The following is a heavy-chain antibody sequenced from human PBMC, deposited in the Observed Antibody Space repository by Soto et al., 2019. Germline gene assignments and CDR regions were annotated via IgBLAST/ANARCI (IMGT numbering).Heavy chain of an antibody. CDR1: GGSISSSRYY. D-gene: IGHD3-10*01. Sequence: SETLSLTCTVSGGSISSSRYYWGWIRQPPGKGLEWIGRIYYSGSTYYNPSLKNRVTISVDTSKNQFSLKLSSVTAADTAVYYCTNSNWFDPWGQGTLVTVS. CDR3: TNSNWFDP. J-gene: IGHJ5*02. CDR2: IYYSGST. V-gene: IGHV4-39*01.